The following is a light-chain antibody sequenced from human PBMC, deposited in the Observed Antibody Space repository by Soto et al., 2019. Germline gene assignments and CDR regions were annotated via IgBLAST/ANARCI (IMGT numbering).Light chain of an antibody. V-gene: IGLV1-47*02. Sequence: QTVVTQPPSASGTPGQRVTISCSGSSSNIGSNYVYWYQQLPGTAPKLLIYSNNQRPSGVPDRFSGSKSGTSASLAISGLRSEDEADYYCAAWDDSLSVPWVFGGGTKVTVL. J-gene: IGLJ3*02. CDR2: SNN. CDR1: SSNIGSNY. CDR3: AAWDDSLSVPWV.